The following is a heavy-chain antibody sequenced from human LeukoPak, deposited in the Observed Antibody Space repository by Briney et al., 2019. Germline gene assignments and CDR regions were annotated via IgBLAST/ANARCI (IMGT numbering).Heavy chain of an antibody. Sequence: SETLSLTCTVSGGSISSYYWSWIRQPPGKGLEWIGYIYTSGSTNYNPSLKSRVTISVDTSKNQFSLKLSSVTAADTAVYYCARLYYDFWSGYLGLAYWGQGTLVTVSS. CDR2: IYTSGST. D-gene: IGHD3-3*01. CDR3: ARLYYDFWSGYLGLAY. CDR1: GGSISSYY. V-gene: IGHV4-4*09. J-gene: IGHJ4*02.